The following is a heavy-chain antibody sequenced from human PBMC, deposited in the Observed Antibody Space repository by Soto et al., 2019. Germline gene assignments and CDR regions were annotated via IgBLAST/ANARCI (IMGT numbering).Heavy chain of an antibody. Sequence: SETLCLTCAVAYGSSINGGYSWSWIRQPPGKGLECIGYIYHSGSTYYNPSLKSRVTISVDRSKNQLSQKLSSVTAADTAVYYGARGTTTVTTFEYWGQGTLVTVSS. CDR1: YGSSINGGYS. V-gene: IGHV4-30-2*01. CDR2: IYHSGST. CDR3: ARGTTTVTTFEY. J-gene: IGHJ4*02. D-gene: IGHD4-17*01.